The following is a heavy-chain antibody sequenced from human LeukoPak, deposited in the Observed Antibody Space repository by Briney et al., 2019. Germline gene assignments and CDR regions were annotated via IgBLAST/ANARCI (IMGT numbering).Heavy chain of an antibody. CDR1: GFTVSSNY. CDR3: ARGPDWYHFDY. J-gene: IGHJ4*02. V-gene: IGHV3-53*01. CDR2: IYSGGST. Sequence: PGGSLRPSCAASGFTVSSNYMSWVRQAPGKGLEWVSVIYSGGSTYYADSVKGRFTISRDNSKNTLYLQMNSLRAEDTAVYYCARGPDWYHFDYWGQGTLVTVSS. D-gene: IGHD3-9*01.